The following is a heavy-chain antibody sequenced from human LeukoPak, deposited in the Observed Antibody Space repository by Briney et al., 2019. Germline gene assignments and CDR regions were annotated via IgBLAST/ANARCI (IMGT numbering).Heavy chain of an antibody. CDR2: INPSAGST. D-gene: IGHD6-13*01. V-gene: IGHV1-46*01. CDR1: GYTFTSNY. Sequence: ASVKVSCKASGYTFTSNYMHWVRQAPGQGLEWMGIINPSAGSTTYAQKFQGRVTMTRDTSTSTVYMELSSLRSEDTAVYWCAREGIGFDYWGQGTLVTVSS. CDR3: AREGIGFDY. J-gene: IGHJ4*02.